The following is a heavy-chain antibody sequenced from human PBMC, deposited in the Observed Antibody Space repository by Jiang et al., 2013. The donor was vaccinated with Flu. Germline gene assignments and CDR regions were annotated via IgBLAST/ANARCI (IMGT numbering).Heavy chain of an antibody. J-gene: IGHJ4*02. Sequence: QLLESGGGVVHPGGSLTLSCVASGFTFSYYQMYWVRQAPGKGLEWVASVRFDGNDKYYSESVKGRFTISRDNSKNTLYLQMNSLRAEDTSVYYCATLRGSAYDTYLADYWGQGTLVTVSS. D-gene: IGHD3-9*01. CDR3: ATLRGSAYDTYLADY. V-gene: IGHV3-30*02. CDR1: GFTFSYYQ. CDR2: VRFDGNDK.